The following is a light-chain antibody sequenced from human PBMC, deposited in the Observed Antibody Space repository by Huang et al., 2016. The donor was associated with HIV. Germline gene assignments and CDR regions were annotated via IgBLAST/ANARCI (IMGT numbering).Light chain of an antibody. Sequence: DIVMTQSPFSLSVTPGEPASISCRSSQSLLNSNGYNYLDWYFQKPGQSPQLLIYLGSNRASGVPDRFSGSGAGTDFTLKISRVEAEDVGVYYCMHAIESPRTCGQGTKVEIK. CDR3: MHAIESPRT. J-gene: IGKJ1*01. CDR1: QSLLNSNGYNY. CDR2: LGS. V-gene: IGKV2-28*01.